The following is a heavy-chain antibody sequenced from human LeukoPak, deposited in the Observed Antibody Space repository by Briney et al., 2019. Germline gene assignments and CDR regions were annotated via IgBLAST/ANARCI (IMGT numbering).Heavy chain of an antibody. CDR3: ARDLIAVAAFDY. D-gene: IGHD6-19*01. CDR1: GYSISSGYY. CDR2: IYHSGST. Sequence: SETLSLTCAVSGYSISSGYYWGWIRQPPGKGLEWIGSIYHSGSTYYNPSLKSRVTISVDTSKNQFSLKLSSVTGADTAVYYCARDLIAVAAFDYWGQGTLVTVSS. V-gene: IGHV4-38-2*02. J-gene: IGHJ4*02.